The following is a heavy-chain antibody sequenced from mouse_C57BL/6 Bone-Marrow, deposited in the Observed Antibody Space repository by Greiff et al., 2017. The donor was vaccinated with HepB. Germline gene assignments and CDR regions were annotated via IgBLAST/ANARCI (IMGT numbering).Heavy chain of an antibody. CDR2: IWSGGST. D-gene: IGHD2-2*01. CDR1: GFSLTSYG. J-gene: IGHJ3*01. Sequence: VQGVESGPGLVQPSQSLSITCTVSGFSLTSYGVHWVRQSPGKGLEWLGVIWSGGSTDYNAAFISRLSISKDNSKSQVFFKMNSLQADDTAIYYCATTMVTTRGFAYWGQGTLVTVSA. V-gene: IGHV2-2*01. CDR3: ATTMVTTRGFAY.